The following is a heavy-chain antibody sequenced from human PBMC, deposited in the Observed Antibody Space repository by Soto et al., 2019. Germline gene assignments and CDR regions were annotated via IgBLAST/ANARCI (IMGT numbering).Heavy chain of an antibody. Sequence: SETPSLTCTLAGRSITRYYWRWIWKLTVEVRECIGYIYYSGSTNYNPSTKSRVTISLDTSKNQFSLKLSSVTAADTAVYYCARDTTVYRYVRGIRYYYYYGMDVWGQGTTVT. D-gene: IGHD3-16*01. CDR1: GRSITRYY. J-gene: IGHJ6*02. CDR2: IYYSGST. CDR3: ARDTTVYRYVRGIRYYYYYGMDV. V-gene: IGHV4-59*01.